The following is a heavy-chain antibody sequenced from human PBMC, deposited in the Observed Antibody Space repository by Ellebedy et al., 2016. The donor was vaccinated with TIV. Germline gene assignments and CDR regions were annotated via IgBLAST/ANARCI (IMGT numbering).Heavy chain of an antibody. CDR1: GGTFSSYA. V-gene: IGHV1-69*13. D-gene: IGHD2-2*02. CDR2: IIPIFGTA. J-gene: IGHJ6*02. CDR3: ARPARSYCSSTSCYKLRYYYYGMDV. Sequence: ASVKVSCKASGGTFSSYAISWVRQAPGQGLEWMGGIIPIFGTANYAQKFQGRVTITADESTSTAYMELRSLRSDDTAVYYCARPARSYCSSTSCYKLRYYYYGMDVWGQGTTVTVSS.